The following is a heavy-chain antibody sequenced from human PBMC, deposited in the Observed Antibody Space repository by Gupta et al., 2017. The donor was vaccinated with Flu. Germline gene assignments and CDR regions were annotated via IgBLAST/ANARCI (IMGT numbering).Heavy chain of an antibody. V-gene: IGHV5-51*01. CDR3: ASGDFLSGFNI. Sequence: YSFTSDWSAGVRQMPGKGLEWMGIIYPGDSDTRYSPSFQGQVTISVDKSISTAYLQWSSLKASDTAMYYCASGDFLSGFNIWGQGTMVTVSS. CDR1: YSFTSDW. CDR2: IYPGDSDT. J-gene: IGHJ3*02. D-gene: IGHD3-3*01.